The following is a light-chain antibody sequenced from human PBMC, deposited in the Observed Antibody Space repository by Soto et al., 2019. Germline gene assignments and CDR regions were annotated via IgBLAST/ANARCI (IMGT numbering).Light chain of an antibody. CDR1: NIGGKS. CDR2: DDS. V-gene: IGLV3-21*02. J-gene: IGLJ1*01. Sequence: YELTQPPSVSVAPGQTARITCGGNNIGGKSVHWYQQKPGQAPVLVVYDDSDRPSGIPDRFSGSNSGDTATLTIRRVEAGDEADYYCHVWDSSSDHYVFGTGTKVTVL. CDR3: HVWDSSSDHYV.